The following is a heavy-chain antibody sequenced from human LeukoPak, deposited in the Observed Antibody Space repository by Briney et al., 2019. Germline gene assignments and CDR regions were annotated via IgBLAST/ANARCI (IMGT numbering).Heavy chain of an antibody. D-gene: IGHD6-13*01. CDR1: GFTVSSNY. CDR2: IYSGGST. CDR3: ANGAAAGTPTIGDY. V-gene: IGHV3-53*01. Sequence: PGGSLRLSCAASGFTVSSNYMRWVRQAPGKGLEWVLVIYSGGSTYYADSVKGRFTISRDNFKNTLYLQMNSLRAEDTAVYYCANGAAAGTPTIGDYWGQGTLVTVSS. J-gene: IGHJ4*02.